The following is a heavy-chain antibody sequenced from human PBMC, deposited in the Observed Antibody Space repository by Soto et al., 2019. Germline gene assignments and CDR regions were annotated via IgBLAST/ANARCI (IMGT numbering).Heavy chain of an antibody. J-gene: IGHJ4*02. V-gene: IGHV3-23*01. Sequence: PGGSLRLSCAASRFTFSIYGMGWVRQAPGKGLEWVSSISTSGASTYYADSVKGRFTISGDDSRNTLYLQMNSLRAEDTATYYCAKNSGGHNTNFDYWGQGTMVTV. D-gene: IGHD2-15*01. CDR2: ISTSGAST. CDR1: RFTFSIYG. CDR3: AKNSGGHNTNFDY.